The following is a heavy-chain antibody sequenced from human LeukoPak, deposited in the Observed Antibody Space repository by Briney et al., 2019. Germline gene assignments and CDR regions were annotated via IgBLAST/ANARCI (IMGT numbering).Heavy chain of an antibody. D-gene: IGHD6-13*01. J-gene: IGHJ1*01. Sequence: SEXLSLTCTVSGGSISSSSYYWGWIRQPPGTGREWVGSIYYSGSTSYNPSLKRRVPISVETSKNQFSLKLSSVTAADTAVYYCARRGAAAGFDWGQGTLVTVSS. CDR3: ARRGAAAGFD. V-gene: IGHV4-39*01. CDR2: IYYSGST. CDR1: GGSISSSSYY.